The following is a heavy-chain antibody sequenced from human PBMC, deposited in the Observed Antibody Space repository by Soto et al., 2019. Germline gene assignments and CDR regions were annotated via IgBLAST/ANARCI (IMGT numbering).Heavy chain of an antibody. J-gene: IGHJ4*02. CDR3: ARPVDTAMVTGQNNQENGY. Sequence: QVQLQQWGAGLLKPSETLSLTCAVYGGSFSGYYWSWIRQPPGKGLEWIGEINHSGSTNYNPSLKRRVTRSVDSSKNQFPLRLSAVTAADTAVYYCARPVDTAMVTGQNNQENGYWGQGTLVTVSS. CDR1: GGSFSGYY. CDR2: INHSGST. V-gene: IGHV4-34*01. D-gene: IGHD5-18*01.